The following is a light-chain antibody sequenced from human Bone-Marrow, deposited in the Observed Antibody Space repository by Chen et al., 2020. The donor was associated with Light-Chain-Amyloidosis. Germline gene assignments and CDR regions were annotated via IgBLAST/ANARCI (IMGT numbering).Light chain of an antibody. V-gene: IGKV1-33*01. CDR2: DAS. CDR3: QQYETPFT. CDR1: QDISNY. Sequence: DIQMTQSPSSLSASVGDRVTITCQASQDISNYLNWYQQKPGKAPKLLIYDASNLETGVPSRFSGRGSGTDFTFTISSLQPEDIATYYCQQYETPFTFGPGTKVDIK. J-gene: IGKJ3*01.